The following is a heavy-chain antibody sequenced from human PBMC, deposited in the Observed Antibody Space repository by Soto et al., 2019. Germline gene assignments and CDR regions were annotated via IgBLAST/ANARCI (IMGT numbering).Heavy chain of an antibody. D-gene: IGHD1-26*01. J-gene: IGHJ1*01. V-gene: IGHV1-3*01. CDR2: INAGNGNT. CDR3: ARVHRENRGSPTFQH. Sequence: QVQLVQSGAEVKKPGASVKVSCKASRYTFTSYAMHWVRQAPGQRLEWMGWINAGNGNTKYSQKFQGRVTITRDTSASTAYMELSSLRSEDTAVYYCARVHRENRGSPTFQHWGQGTLVTVSS. CDR1: RYTFTSYA.